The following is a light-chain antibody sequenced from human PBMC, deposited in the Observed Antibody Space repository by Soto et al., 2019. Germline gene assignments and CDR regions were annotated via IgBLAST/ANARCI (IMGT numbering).Light chain of an antibody. Sequence: EIVLIQSPATLSLSPGERATLSCRASQSVSSNLAWYQQNPVQAPRLLIFDASNRATGIPARFSGSGSGTDFTLTISSLEPEDFAVYYCQQHSNWPLTFGGGTKVDIK. CDR3: QQHSNWPLT. J-gene: IGKJ4*01. CDR2: DAS. CDR1: QSVSSN. V-gene: IGKV3-11*01.